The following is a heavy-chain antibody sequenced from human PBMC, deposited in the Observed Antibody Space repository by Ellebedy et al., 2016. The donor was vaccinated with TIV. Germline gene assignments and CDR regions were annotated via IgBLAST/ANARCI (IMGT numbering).Heavy chain of an antibody. CDR2: NSVYNGNT. CDR1: GYSFSVFG. Sequence: AASVTVSCKASGYSFSVFGFSWVRQAPGQGLEWMGWNSVYNGNTRYSQKFQGRVNMTTATSTTTVYMELRSLRSDDTAVYYCARDLRGSLKGGYWGQGTLVTVSS. D-gene: IGHD2-8*01. CDR3: ARDLRGSLKGGY. V-gene: IGHV1-18*04. J-gene: IGHJ4*02.